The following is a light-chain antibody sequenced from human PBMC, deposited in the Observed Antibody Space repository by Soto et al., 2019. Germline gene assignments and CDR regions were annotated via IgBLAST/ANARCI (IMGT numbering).Light chain of an antibody. V-gene: IGKV1-39*01. J-gene: IGKJ4*01. CDR2: AAS. CDR1: QSISSY. CDR3: QQSNSNPRT. Sequence: DIQMTQSPSSLSASVGDRVTITCRASQSISSYLNWYQQKPGKAPKVLIYAASTLQSGVPSRFNGSGSGTDFTLTISNLQPEDFASYYCQQSNSNPRTFGGGTKVEIK.